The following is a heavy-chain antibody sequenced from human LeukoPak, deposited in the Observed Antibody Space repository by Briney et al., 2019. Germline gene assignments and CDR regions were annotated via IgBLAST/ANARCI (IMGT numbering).Heavy chain of an antibody. CDR3: AREVPNAFDI. CDR1: GFTFSSYA. J-gene: IGHJ3*02. CDR2: ISYDGSNK. Sequence: GGSLRLSCAASGFTFSSYAMHWVRQAPGKGLGWVAVISYDGSNKYYADSVKGRFTISRDNSKNTLYLEVNSLRSEDTAVFYCAREVPNAFDIWGQGTMVTVSS. V-gene: IGHV3-30-3*01.